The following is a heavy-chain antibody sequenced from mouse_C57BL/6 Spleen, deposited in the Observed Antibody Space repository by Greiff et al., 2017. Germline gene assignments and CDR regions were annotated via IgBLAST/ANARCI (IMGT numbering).Heavy chain of an antibody. CDR2: ISYDGSN. Sequence: EVKLVESGPGLVKPSQSLSLTCSVTGYSITSGYYWNWIRQFPGNKLEWMGYISYDGSNNSNPSLKNRISITRDTSKNQFFLKLNSVTTEDTATYYCAREGYWGQGTTLTVSS. CDR3: AREGY. J-gene: IGHJ2*01. CDR1: GYSITSGYY. V-gene: IGHV3-6*01.